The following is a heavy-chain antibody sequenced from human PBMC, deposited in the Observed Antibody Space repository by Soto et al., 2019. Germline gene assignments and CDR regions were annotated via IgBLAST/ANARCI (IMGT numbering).Heavy chain of an antibody. CDR2: ILSETDGGTI. J-gene: IGHJ4*02. Sequence: EVHLVESGGGLVKPGGSLRLSCVASGFTFSDSWMSWVRQAPGKGLEWVDRILSETDGGTIDYAAPVEDRFTISRDDSKNMLYLQMNSLKTEDTAVYFCTTYDYIWGTYRYRLAYWGQGTLVTVSS. V-gene: IGHV3-15*01. CDR1: GFTFSDSW. CDR3: TTYDYIWGTYRYRLAY. D-gene: IGHD3-16*02.